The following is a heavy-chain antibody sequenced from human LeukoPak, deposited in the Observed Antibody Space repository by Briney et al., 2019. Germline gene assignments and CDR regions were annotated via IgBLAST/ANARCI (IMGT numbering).Heavy chain of an antibody. V-gene: IGHV3-7*01. CDR3: ARRGDSSSWLDY. Sequence: GGSLRLSCVGSGFTFSTFWISWVRQAPGKGLEWVANIKQDGSEKHYVDSVRGRFTISRDNAKNSVYLQMNSLRAEDTAVYYCARRGDSSSWLDYWGQGTLVTVSS. CDR1: GFTFSTFW. CDR2: IKQDGSEK. D-gene: IGHD6-13*01. J-gene: IGHJ4*02.